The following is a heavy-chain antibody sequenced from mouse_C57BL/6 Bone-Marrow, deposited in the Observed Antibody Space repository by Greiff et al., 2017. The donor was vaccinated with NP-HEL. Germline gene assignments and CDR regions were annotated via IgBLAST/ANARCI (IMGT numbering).Heavy chain of an antibody. V-gene: IGHV5-4*01. Sequence: EVKLVESGGGLVKPGGSLKLSCAASGFTFSSYAMSWVRQTPEKRLEWVATISDGGGYTYYPDNVKGRFTFSRDNAKNNLYLQMRHLKSEDTAMYYCARDVGWLPYFDYWGQGTTLTVSS. CDR1: GFTFSSYA. CDR3: ARDVGWLPYFDY. CDR2: ISDGGGYT. D-gene: IGHD2-3*01. J-gene: IGHJ2*01.